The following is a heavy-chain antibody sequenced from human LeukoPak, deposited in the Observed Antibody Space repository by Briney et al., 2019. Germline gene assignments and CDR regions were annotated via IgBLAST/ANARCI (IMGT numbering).Heavy chain of an antibody. CDR3: ASSRHYYDSSGYYYTYFDY. J-gene: IGHJ4*02. CDR1: GVSISSGSYY. CDR2: IYTSGST. V-gene: IGHV4-61*02. Sequence: SETLSLTCTVSGVSISSGSYYWSWIRQPPGKRLEWIGRIYTSGSTNYNPSLNSRVTISVDTSKNQFSLKLSSVTAADTAVYYCASSRHYYDSSGYYYTYFDYWGQGTLVTVSS. D-gene: IGHD3-22*01.